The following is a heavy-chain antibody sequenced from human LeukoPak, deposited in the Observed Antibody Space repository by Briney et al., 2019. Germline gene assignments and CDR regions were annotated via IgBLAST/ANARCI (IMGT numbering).Heavy chain of an antibody. Sequence: GESLKISCKGSGYSFTSYWIGWVRQMPGKGLEWMGIIYPGDSDTRYSPSFQGQVTMSADKSISTAYLQWSSLKASDSAMYYCARRAYSGYEYFEYWGQGTLVTVSS. CDR1: GYSFTSYW. CDR2: IYPGDSDT. V-gene: IGHV5-51*01. CDR3: ARRAYSGYEYFEY. D-gene: IGHD5-12*01. J-gene: IGHJ4*02.